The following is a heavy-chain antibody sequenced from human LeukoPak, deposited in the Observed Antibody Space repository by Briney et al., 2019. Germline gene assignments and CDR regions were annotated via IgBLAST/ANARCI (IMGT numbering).Heavy chain of an antibody. CDR1: GFTFSDYY. CDR3: AREAKFWSGYYCY. CDR2: ISSSGSTI. Sequence: PGGSLRLSCAASGFTFSDYYMSWIRQAPGKGLEWVSYISSSGSTIYYADSVKGRFTITRDNAKNSLYLQMNSLRAEDTAVYYCAREAKFWSGYYCYWGQGTLVTVSS. D-gene: IGHD3-3*01. J-gene: IGHJ4*02. V-gene: IGHV3-11*01.